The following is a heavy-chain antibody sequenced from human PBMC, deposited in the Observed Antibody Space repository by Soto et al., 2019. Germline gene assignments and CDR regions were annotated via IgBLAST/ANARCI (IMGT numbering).Heavy chain of an antibody. CDR3: AHLTMIRGVTSQYYFDS. CDR1: GFSLSTYKVG. J-gene: IGHJ4*02. V-gene: IGHV2-5*01. CDR2: IYWNDDK. Sequence: QIALKESGPTVVKPTQTLTLTCSFSGFSLSTYKVGVGWIRQPPGKALEWLALIYWNDDKRYSASLQSRLTITKXXSXNXXVLTLTNVDPVDTATYFCAHLTMIRGVTSQYYFDSWGQGTLVTVSS. D-gene: IGHD3-10*01.